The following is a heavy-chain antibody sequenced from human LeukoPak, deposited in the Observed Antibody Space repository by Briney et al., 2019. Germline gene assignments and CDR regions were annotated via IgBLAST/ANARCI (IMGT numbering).Heavy chain of an antibody. D-gene: IGHD4-23*01. CDR3: ARDADYGGSPDAFDV. V-gene: IGHV3-53*01. CDR1: GFTVSSNH. Sequence: PGGSLRLSCAASGFTVSSNHMSWVRQAPGKGLKWVSIIYSGGTTYYADSVKGRFTISRDNSKNTLYLQMNTPRAEDAAVYYCARDADYGGSPDAFDVWGRGTIVTVSS. J-gene: IGHJ3*01. CDR2: IYSGGTT.